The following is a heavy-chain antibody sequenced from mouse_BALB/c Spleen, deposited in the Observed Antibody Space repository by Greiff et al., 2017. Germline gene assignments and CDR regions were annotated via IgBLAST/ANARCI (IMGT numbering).Heavy chain of an antibody. CDR3: ARTARAMSYYFDY. D-gene: IGHD3-2*01. V-gene: IGHV5-17*02. J-gene: IGHJ2*01. Sequence: EVQLVESGGGLVQPGGSRKLSCAASGFTFSSFGMHWVRQAPEKGLEWVAYISSGSSTNYYADTGKGRFTISRDNPKNTLFLQMTSLRSEDTAMYDCARTARAMSYYFDYWGQGTTLTVSS. CDR2: ISSGSSTN. CDR1: GFTFSSFG.